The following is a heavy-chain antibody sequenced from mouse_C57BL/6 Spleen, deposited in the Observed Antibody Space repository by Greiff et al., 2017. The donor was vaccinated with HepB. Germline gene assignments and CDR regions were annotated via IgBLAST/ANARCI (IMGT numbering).Heavy chain of an antibody. J-gene: IGHJ3*01. Sequence: DVQLQESGPELVKPGASVKISCKASGYTFTDYYMNWVKQSHGKSLEWIGDINPNNGGTSYNQKFKGKATLTVDKSSSTAYMELRSLTSEDSAVYYGARRGDYDEGAWFAYWGQGTLVTVSA. CDR1: GYTFTDYY. V-gene: IGHV1-26*01. CDR3: ARRGDYDEGAWFAY. D-gene: IGHD2-4*01. CDR2: INPNNGGT.